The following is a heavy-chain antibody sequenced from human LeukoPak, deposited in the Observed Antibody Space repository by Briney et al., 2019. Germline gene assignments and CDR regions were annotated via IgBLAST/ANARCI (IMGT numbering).Heavy chain of an antibody. D-gene: IGHD1-26*01. CDR2: ISYSGSYI. Sequence: GGSLRLSCVASAFSLNTYNMNWVRQAPGKGLEWVSSISYSGSYIYYADSVKGRFTISRDNAQNSLYLQMNSLRADDTAVYYCVRDRGTYRPIDYWGQGTLVTVSS. V-gene: IGHV3-21*04. CDR3: VRDRGTYRPIDY. CDR1: AFSLNTYN. J-gene: IGHJ4*02.